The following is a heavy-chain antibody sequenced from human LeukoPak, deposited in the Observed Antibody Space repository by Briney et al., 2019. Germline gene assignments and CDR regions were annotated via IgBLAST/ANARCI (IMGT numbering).Heavy chain of an antibody. D-gene: IGHD6-6*01. CDR1: GFTFSNAW. Sequence: GGSLRLSCAASGFTFSNAWTGWVRQAPGKGLEWVGRIKSKTDGGTTEYAAPVKGRFTISRDDSKNTLYLQMNSLKIEDTGVYYCTTGRAIAVRPLFDYWGQGTLVSVSS. CDR2: IKSKTDGGTT. V-gene: IGHV3-15*01. CDR3: TTGRAIAVRPLFDY. J-gene: IGHJ4*02.